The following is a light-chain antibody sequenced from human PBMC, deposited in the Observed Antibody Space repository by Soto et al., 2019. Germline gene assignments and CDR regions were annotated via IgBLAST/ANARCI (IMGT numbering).Light chain of an antibody. J-gene: IGKJ1*01. Sequence: DIQMTQSPSSLSASVGDRVTITCRASQSISSYLNWYQQKPGKAPKLLIYAGSSLQSGVPSRFSGRGSGADFTLTISSLQPEDFATYYCQQSFNLPRTFGPGTRVEFK. V-gene: IGKV1-39*01. CDR1: QSISSY. CDR3: QQSFNLPRT. CDR2: AGS.